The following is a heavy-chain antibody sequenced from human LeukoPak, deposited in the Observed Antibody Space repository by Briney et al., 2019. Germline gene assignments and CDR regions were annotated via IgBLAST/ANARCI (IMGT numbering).Heavy chain of an antibody. V-gene: IGHV3-11*01. Sequence: GGSLRLSCAASGFTFSDYYMSWIRQAPGKGLEWVSYISSSGSTIYYADSVKGRFTISRDNAKNSLYLQMNSLRAEDTAVYYCAGVKTVRGVNNNWFDPWGQGTLVTVSS. CDR1: GFTFSDYY. CDR2: ISSSGSTI. CDR3: AGVKTVRGVNNNWFDP. D-gene: IGHD3-10*01. J-gene: IGHJ5*02.